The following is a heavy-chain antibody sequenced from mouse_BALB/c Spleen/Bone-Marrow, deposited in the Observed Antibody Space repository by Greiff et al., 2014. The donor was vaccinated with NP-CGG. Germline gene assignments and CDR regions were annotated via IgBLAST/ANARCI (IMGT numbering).Heavy chain of an antibody. CDR3: ARHQRYYAMDY. Sequence: DVKLVESGGDLVKPGGSLKLSYAASGFTFSSYGMSWGRQTPDKRLEWVATISSGGSNTYYPDSVKGRFTISRDNAKNTLYLQMSSLKSEDTAMYYCARHQRYYAMDYWGQGTSVTVSS. J-gene: IGHJ4*01. CDR2: ISSGGSNT. CDR1: GFTFSSYG. V-gene: IGHV5-6*02.